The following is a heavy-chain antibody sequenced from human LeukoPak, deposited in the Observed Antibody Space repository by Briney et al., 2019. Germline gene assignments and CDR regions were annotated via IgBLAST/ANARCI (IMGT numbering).Heavy chain of an antibody. D-gene: IGHD3-9*01. J-gene: IGHJ4*02. CDR1: GYTFTSYG. CDR3: ARAPYYDILTGYYVYYFDY. V-gene: IGHV1-18*01. Sequence: ASVKVSCKASGYTFTSYGTSWVRQAPGQGLEWMGWISAYNGNTNYAQKLQGRVTMTTDKSTSTAYMELSSLRSEDTAVYYCARAPYYDILTGYYVYYFDYWGQGTLVTVSS. CDR2: ISAYNGNT.